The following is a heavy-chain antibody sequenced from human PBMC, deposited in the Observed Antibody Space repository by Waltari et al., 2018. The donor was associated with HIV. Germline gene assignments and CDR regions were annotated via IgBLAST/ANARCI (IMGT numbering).Heavy chain of an antibody. CDR1: GFTFNNAW. Sequence: EVQLVESGGGLVKPGGSLRLSCAGSGFTFNNAWMSWVRQATGKRRNWVGGIKTNKEGGTTDYAVPVKVRFTISRDDSKNTLYLQMNGPKTDDTGLYYWTTGVFRGVRRFDYWGQGTLVTVSS. V-gene: IGHV3-15*01. CDR2: IKTNKEGGTT. D-gene: IGHD3-10*01. J-gene: IGHJ4*02. CDR3: TTGVFRGVRRFDY.